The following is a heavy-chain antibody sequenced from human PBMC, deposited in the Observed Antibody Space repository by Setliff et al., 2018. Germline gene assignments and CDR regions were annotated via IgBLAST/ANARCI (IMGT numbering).Heavy chain of an antibody. D-gene: IGHD3-3*01. Sequence: ETLSLTCNVSGVSISSYYWSWIRQPPGKGLESIGYIQKSGGTNYNPALKSRVTISVDTSTNQFSLKLRSVTAADTAVYYCARLSWNGLRYYGLDVWGQGTTVTVSS. V-gene: IGHV4-59*01. J-gene: IGHJ6*02. CDR2: IQKSGGT. CDR1: GVSISSYY. CDR3: ARLSWNGLRYYGLDV.